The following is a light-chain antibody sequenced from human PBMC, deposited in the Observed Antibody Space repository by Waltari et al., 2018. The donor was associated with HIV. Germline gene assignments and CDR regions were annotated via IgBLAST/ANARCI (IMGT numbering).Light chain of an antibody. Sequence: DIVMTQSPAILSVSPGESGAFACRASQSVRTSLAWYQQKPGQAPRLLIYGASTRATGIPARFSGSGSGTEFTLTISSLQSEDSAVYHCQQYDDWPPFTFGQGTKLEIK. CDR2: GAS. J-gene: IGKJ2*01. V-gene: IGKV3-15*01. CDR3: QQYDDWPPFT. CDR1: QSVRTS.